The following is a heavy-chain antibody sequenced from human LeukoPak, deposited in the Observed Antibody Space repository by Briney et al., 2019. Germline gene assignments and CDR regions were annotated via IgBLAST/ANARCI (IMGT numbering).Heavy chain of an antibody. V-gene: IGHV3-21*01. CDR2: ISSSSSYI. CDR1: GFTFSSYS. J-gene: IGHJ4*02. Sequence: GGSLRLSCAASGFTFSSYSMNWVRQAPGKGLEWVSSISSSSSYIYYADSVKGRFTISRDNAKNSLYLQMNSLRAEDTAVYYCARANSSSWYEVDYWGQGTLVTVSS. CDR3: ARANSSSWYEVDY. D-gene: IGHD6-13*01.